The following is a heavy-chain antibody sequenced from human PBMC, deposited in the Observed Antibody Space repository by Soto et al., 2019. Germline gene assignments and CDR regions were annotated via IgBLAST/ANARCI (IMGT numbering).Heavy chain of an antibody. CDR3: ARDPHKAVAGTNYYYYGMDV. D-gene: IGHD6-19*01. V-gene: IGHV1-18*01. CDR2: ISAYNGNT. J-gene: IGHJ6*02. Sequence: QVQLVQSGAEVKKPGASVKVSCKASGYTFTSYGISWVRQAPGQGLEWMGWISAYNGNTNYAQKLQGRVTMTTDTSTSTAYMELRSLRSDDTAVYYCARDPHKAVAGTNYYYYGMDVWGQGTTVTVSS. CDR1: GYTFTSYG.